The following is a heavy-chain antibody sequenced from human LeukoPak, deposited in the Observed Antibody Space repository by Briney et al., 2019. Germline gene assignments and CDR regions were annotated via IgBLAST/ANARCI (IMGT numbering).Heavy chain of an antibody. V-gene: IGHV4-39*01. Sequence: SETLSLTCTVSGGTISSSSYYWGWIRQPPGKGLEWIGSIHYSGITYYNPSLKSRVTISVDTSKNQFSLKLTSVIAADTAVFYCARHQGDYDQRRFGAWGQGTLVTVSS. J-gene: IGHJ5*02. CDR1: GGTISSSSYY. CDR3: ARHQGDYDQRRFGA. D-gene: IGHD4-17*01. CDR2: IHYSGIT.